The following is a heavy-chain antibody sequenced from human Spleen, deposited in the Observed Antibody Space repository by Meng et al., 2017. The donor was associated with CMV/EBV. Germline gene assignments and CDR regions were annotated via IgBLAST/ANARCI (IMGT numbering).Heavy chain of an antibody. CDR2: INHSGST. CDR1: GGSISSSSYY. D-gene: IGHD3-3*01. V-gene: IGHV4-39*07. J-gene: IGHJ5*02. Sequence: SETLSLTCTVSGGSISSSSYYWSWIRQPPGKGLEWIGEINHSGSTNYNPSLKSRVTISADTSKNQFSLRLSSVTAADTAVYYCARDPISGEVYRGFDPWGQGTLVTVSS. CDR3: ARDPISGEVYRGFDP.